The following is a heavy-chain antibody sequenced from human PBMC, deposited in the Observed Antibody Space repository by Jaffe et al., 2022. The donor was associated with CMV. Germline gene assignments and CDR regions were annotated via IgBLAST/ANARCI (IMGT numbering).Heavy chain of an antibody. CDR3: VGGRDSAKAGDC. D-gene: IGHD3-16*01. CDR2: IYYTGNT. CDR1: GGSISSSYSY. V-gene: IGHV4-39*01. Sequence: QVQLQESGPGLVKPSETLSLTCTVSGGSISSSYSYWGWIRQPPGKGLEWIGSIYYTGNTYDNPSLKSRVTISADTSENQFSLKLSSVTAADTAVYYCVGGRDSAKAGDCWGQGTLVTVSS. J-gene: IGHJ4*02.